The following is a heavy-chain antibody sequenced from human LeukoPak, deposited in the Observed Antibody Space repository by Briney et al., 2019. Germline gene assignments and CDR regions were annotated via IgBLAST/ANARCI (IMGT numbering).Heavy chain of an antibody. D-gene: IGHD3-3*01. CDR3: ARSRNTIFGVVIDS. Sequence: SETLSLTCTVSGGSISSYYWSWIRQPPGKGLEWLGYVYYSGSTNYNPSLKSRVTISVDTSNNQFSLKLSSVTAADTAVYYCARSRNTIFGVVIDSWGQGTLVTVSS. CDR2: VYYSGST. V-gene: IGHV4-59*01. CDR1: GGSISSYY. J-gene: IGHJ5*01.